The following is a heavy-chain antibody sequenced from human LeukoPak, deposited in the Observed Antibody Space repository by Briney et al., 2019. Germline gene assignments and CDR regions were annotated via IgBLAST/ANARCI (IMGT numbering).Heavy chain of an antibody. CDR1: GLTFSSYS. J-gene: IGHJ4*01. CDR3: ARHPGDY. Sequence: PGGSLRLSCAASGLTFSSYSMNWVRQAPGKGLEWVSYISSRGGSIYYADSVKGRVTLSRDNANNSLYLQMNSLRAEDTAVYYCARHPGDYWGHGTLVTVSS. CDR2: ISSRGGSI. V-gene: IGHV3-48*04.